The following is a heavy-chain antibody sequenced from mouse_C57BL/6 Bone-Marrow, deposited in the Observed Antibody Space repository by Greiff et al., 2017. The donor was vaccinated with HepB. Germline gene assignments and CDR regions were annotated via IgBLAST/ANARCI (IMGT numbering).Heavy chain of an antibody. CDR1: GFTFSSYA. D-gene: IGHD2-2*01. CDR3: ARGWGGYPYYYAMDY. V-gene: IGHV5-4*01. CDR2: ISDGGSYT. J-gene: IGHJ4*01. Sequence: EVQRVESGGGLVKPGGSLKLSCAASGFTFSSYAMSWVRQTPEKRLEWVATISDGGSYTYYPDNVKGRFTISRDNAKNNLYLQMSHLKSEDTAMYYCARGWGGYPYYYAMDYWGQGTSVTVSS.